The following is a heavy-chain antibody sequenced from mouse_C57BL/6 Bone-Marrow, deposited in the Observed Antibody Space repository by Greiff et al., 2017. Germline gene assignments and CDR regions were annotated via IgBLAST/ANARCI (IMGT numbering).Heavy chain of an antibody. CDR1: GFSLTSYG. J-gene: IGHJ3*01. CDR2: IWSGGST. Sequence: VQLQQSGPGLVQPSQSLSITCTVSGFSLTSYGVHWVRQSPGKGLEWLGVIWSGGSTDYNAAFISRLSISKDNSKSQVFFKMNSLQADDTAIYYCAREAPYDYDVPYWGQGTLVTVSA. V-gene: IGHV2-2*01. CDR3: AREAPYDYDVPY. D-gene: IGHD2-4*01.